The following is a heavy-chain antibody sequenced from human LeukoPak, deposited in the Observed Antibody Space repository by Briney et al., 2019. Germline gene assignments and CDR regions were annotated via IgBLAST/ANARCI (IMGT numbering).Heavy chain of an antibody. D-gene: IGHD6-25*01. V-gene: IGHV4-4*07. CDR2: IYTSGST. CDR3: ARDECQRRGAYNWFDP. Sequence: SETLSLTCTVSGGSISSYYWSWIRQPAGKGLEWIGRIYTSGSTNYNPSLKSRVTMSVDTSKNQFSLKLSSVTAADTAVYYCARDECQRRGAYNWFDPWGQGTLVTVSS. J-gene: IGHJ5*02. CDR1: GGSISSYY.